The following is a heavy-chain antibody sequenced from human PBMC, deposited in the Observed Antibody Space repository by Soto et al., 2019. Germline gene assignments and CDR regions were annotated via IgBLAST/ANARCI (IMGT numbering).Heavy chain of an antibody. V-gene: IGHV3-21*01. Sequence: EVQLVESGGGLVKPGGSLRLSCAASGFTFSSYSMNWVRQAPGKGLEWVSSISSSSRYIYYADSVKGRFTISRDNAKNSLYLQMNSLRAADTAVYYCAREGLLGGDIVSFAYWGQGTLVTVSS. J-gene: IGHJ4*02. CDR3: AREGLLGGDIVSFAY. D-gene: IGHD3-16*02. CDR2: ISSSSRYI. CDR1: GFTFSSYS.